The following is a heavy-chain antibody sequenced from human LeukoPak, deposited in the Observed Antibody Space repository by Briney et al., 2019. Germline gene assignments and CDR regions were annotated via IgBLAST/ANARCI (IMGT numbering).Heavy chain of an antibody. CDR1: GFIVSGDF. D-gene: IGHD3-22*01. Sequence: GGSLRLSCAASGFIVSGDFMSWVRQAPGKGLEWVSVIYTGGNTYYAASVKGRFTISRDFSKNTVFLHMNSLRAEDTAMYYCARGDDSGYYDYFDYWGQGALVTVSS. CDR3: ARGDDSGYYDYFDY. V-gene: IGHV3-53*01. J-gene: IGHJ4*02. CDR2: IYTGGNT.